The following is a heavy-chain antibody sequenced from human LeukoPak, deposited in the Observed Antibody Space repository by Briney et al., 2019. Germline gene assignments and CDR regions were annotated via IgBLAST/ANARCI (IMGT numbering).Heavy chain of an antibody. CDR2: IYTSGST. CDR1: GGSISSGSYY. V-gene: IGHV4-61*02. J-gene: IGHJ4*02. D-gene: IGHD2-2*01. Sequence: SQTLSLTCTVSGGSISSGSYYWRWIRQPAGKGLEWFGRIYTSGSTNYNPSLKSRVTISVDTSKNQFSLKLSSVTAADTAVYYCARGYCSSTSCYWRYWGQGTLVTVSS. CDR3: ARGYCSSTSCYWRY.